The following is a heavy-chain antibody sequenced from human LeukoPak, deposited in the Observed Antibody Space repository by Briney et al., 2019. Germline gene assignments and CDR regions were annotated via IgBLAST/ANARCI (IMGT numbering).Heavy chain of an antibody. V-gene: IGHV4-34*01. Sequence: SETLSLTCAVYVGSFSGYYWSWIRQPPGKGLEWIGEIDHSGSTNYNPSLKSRVTISVDTSKNQFSLKLGSVTAADTAVYYCARDQDFYDSSGYYSNYYYYMDVWGKGTTVTVSS. CDR3: ARDQDFYDSSGYYSNYYYYMDV. D-gene: IGHD3-22*01. CDR1: VGSFSGYY. CDR2: IDHSGST. J-gene: IGHJ6*03.